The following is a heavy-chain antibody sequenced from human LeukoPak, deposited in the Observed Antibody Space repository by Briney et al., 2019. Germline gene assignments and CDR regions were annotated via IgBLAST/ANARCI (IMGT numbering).Heavy chain of an antibody. CDR3: ARGGLPDY. Sequence: PSGTLSLTCAVSGGSISSNNWWGWVRQPPGKGLEWIGEIYHSGSTNYNPSLKSRVTISVDTSKNQFSLKLSSVTAADTAVYYCARGGLPDYWGQGTLVTVSS. D-gene: IGHD4-11*01. CDR2: IYHSGST. V-gene: IGHV4-4*02. CDR1: GGSISSNNW. J-gene: IGHJ4*02.